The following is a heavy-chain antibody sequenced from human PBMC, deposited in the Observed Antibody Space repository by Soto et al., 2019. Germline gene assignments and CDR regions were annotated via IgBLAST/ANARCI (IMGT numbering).Heavy chain of an antibody. D-gene: IGHD5-18*01. J-gene: IGHJ6*02. V-gene: IGHV1-69*13. Sequence: SVKVSCKASVGTFSSYAIRWVRQAPRQGLEWMGGIIPIFGTANYAQKFQGRVTITADESTSTAYMELSSLRSEDTAVYYCARDDVDTAMVTGYRLYGMDVWGQGTTVTVSS. CDR1: VGTFSSYA. CDR2: IIPIFGTA. CDR3: ARDDVDTAMVTGYRLYGMDV.